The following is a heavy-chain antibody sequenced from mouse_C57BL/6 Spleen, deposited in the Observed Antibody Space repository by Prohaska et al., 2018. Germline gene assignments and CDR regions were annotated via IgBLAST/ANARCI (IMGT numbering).Heavy chain of an antibody. D-gene: IGHD2-1*01. Sequence: EVKLEESGGGLVQPGGSMKLSCAASGFTFSEAWMDWVRQAPEKGLERVAEIRNKANNHATYYADSVKGRFTISRDDSKSIVYLQMNSLRSEDTGIYYCTGTLLWGYYFDYWGQGTTLTVSS. CDR1: GFTFSEAW. CDR2: IRNKANNHAT. J-gene: IGHJ2*01. CDR3: TGTLLWGYYFDY. V-gene: IGHV6-6*01.